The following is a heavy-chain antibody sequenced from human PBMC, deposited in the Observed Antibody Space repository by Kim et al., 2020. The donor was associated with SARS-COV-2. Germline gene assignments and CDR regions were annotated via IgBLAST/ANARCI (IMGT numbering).Heavy chain of an antibody. CDR1: GGSFSGYY. Sequence: SETLSLTCAVYGGSFSGYYWSWIRQPPGKGLEWIGEINHSGSTNYNPSLKSRVTISVDTSKNQFSLKLSSVTAADTAVYYCARVRSIAARPKLLYYFDYWGQGTLVTVSS. V-gene: IGHV4-34*01. D-gene: IGHD6-6*01. CDR3: ARVRSIAARPKLLYYFDY. J-gene: IGHJ4*02. CDR2: INHSGST.